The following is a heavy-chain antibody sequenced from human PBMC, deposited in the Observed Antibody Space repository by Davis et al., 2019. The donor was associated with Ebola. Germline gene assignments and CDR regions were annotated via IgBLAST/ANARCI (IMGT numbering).Heavy chain of an antibody. CDR2: IKQDGSEK. J-gene: IGHJ3*02. Sequence: GESLKISCAASGFTFSSYWMSWVRQAPGKGLEWVANIKQDGSEKYYVDSVKGRFTISRDNAKNSLYLQMNSLRAEDTAVYYCARDYYYAFDIWGQGTMVTVSS. V-gene: IGHV3-7*01. D-gene: IGHD5-12*01. CDR1: GFTFSSYW. CDR3: ARDYYYAFDI.